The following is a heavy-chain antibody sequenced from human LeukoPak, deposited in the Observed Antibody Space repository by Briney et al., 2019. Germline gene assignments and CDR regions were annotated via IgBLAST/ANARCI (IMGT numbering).Heavy chain of an antibody. D-gene: IGHD6-13*01. CDR2: ISGSGGST. J-gene: IGHJ4*02. CDR1: GFTFSSYA. Sequence: GGSLRLSCAASGFTFSSYAVSWVRQAPGKGLEWVSAISGSGGSTYYADSVKGRFTISRDNSKNTLYLQMNSLRAEDTAVYYCVKAYTSSWYYFDYWGQGTLVTVSS. V-gene: IGHV3-23*01. CDR3: VKAYTSSWYYFDY.